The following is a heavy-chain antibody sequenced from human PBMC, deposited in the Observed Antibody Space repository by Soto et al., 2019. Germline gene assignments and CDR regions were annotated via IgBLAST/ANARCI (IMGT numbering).Heavy chain of an antibody. Sequence: QVPLVESGGGVVQPGRSLRLSCAASGFTFSSYGMHWVRQAPGKGLEWVAVISYDGSNKYYADSVKGRFTISRDNSENTLYLQMNSLRAEDTAVYYCAKDWDYYDSSGYECFDYWGQGTLVTVSS. CDR3: AKDWDYYDSSGYECFDY. CDR1: GFTFSSYG. D-gene: IGHD3-22*01. J-gene: IGHJ4*02. CDR2: ISYDGSNK. V-gene: IGHV3-30*18.